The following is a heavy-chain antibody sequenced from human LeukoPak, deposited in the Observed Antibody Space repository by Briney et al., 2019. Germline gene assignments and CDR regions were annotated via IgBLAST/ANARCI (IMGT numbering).Heavy chain of an antibody. CDR2: IRYDGSNK. D-gene: IGHD6-19*01. V-gene: IGHV3-30*02. CDR3: AKEFRAVAVVPEDYYYMDV. CDR1: GFTFSSYG. J-gene: IGHJ6*03. Sequence: GGSLRLSCAASGFTFSSYGMHWVRQAPGKGLEWVAFIRYDGSNKYYAGSVKGRFTISRDNSKNTLYLQMNSLRAEDTAVYYCAKEFRAVAVVPEDYYYMDVWGKGTTVTISS.